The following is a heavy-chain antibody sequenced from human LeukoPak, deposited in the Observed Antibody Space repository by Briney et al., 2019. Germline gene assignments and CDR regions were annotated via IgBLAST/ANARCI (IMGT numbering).Heavy chain of an antibody. CDR2: ISYSGST. D-gene: IGHD1-26*01. CDR3: ARTYSGTYYDC. Sequence: SETLSLTCTVSGGSISNYYWNWIRQPPGKGLEWIGYISYSGSTKYNPSLKSRVTISADTSKNQFSLQLNSVTAADTAVYYCARTYSGTYYDCWGQGTLVTVSS. CDR1: GGSISNYY. J-gene: IGHJ4*02. V-gene: IGHV4-59*01.